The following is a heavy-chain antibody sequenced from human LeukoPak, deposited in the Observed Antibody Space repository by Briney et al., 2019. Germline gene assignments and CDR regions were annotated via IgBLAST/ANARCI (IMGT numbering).Heavy chain of an antibody. J-gene: IGHJ4*02. V-gene: IGHV1-2*02. D-gene: IGHD3-10*01. CDR3: ARGSTGGEVDY. Sequence: ASVKVSCKTSGYTFTAYYIHWMRQAPGQGLGWMGWVNPNNGDTNYAQMFLGRVTVTRDTSISTVSMELIKLTSDDTAIYYCARGSTGGEVDYWGQGTLVTVSS. CDR1: GYTFTAYY. CDR2: VNPNNGDT.